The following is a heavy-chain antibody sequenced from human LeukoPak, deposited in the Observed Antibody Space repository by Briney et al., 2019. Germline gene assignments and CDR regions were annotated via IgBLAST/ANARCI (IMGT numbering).Heavy chain of an antibody. D-gene: IGHD2-2*01. CDR3: ANWHCPYTNCSPPFY. Sequence: GGSLRLSCGVAGSTFSRRPRTWGRQAPGKGLQWVSAITTGGDTTFYADSVKGRFTISRDNSKNTLYLQMNSLTAEDAAVYYCANWHCPYTNCSPPFYWGQETLLSASS. V-gene: IGHV3-23*01. J-gene: IGHJ4*02. CDR1: GSTFSRRP. CDR2: ITTGGDTT.